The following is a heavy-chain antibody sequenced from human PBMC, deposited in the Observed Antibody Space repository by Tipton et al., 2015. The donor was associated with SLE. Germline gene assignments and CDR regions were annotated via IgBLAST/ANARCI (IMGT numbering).Heavy chain of an antibody. CDR1: GGSISSGGYY. V-gene: IGHV4-39*07. Sequence: TLSLTCTVSGGSISSGGYYWGWIRQIPGKGLEWIGSIYYSGRTYYNPSLKSRVTVSVDTSKNQFSLNLKSVTAADTAVYYCARGDILSTIHWFDSWGQGTLVTVSS. CDR3: ARGDILSTIHWFDS. CDR2: IYYSGRT. J-gene: IGHJ5*01. D-gene: IGHD5/OR15-5a*01.